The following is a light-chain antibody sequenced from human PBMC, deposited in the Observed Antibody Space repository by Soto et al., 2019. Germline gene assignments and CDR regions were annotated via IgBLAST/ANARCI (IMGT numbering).Light chain of an antibody. V-gene: IGLV1-51*01. CDR1: SSNIGNNF. Sequence: QSVLTQPPSVSAAPGQKVTISCSGRSSNIGNNFLSWYQQLPGTAPKLLIYDNNKRPSGIPDRFSGSKSGTSATLDITVLQTGDEADYYCGTWDSCLSAFVFGGGTKLTVL. J-gene: IGLJ2*01. CDR3: GTWDSCLSAFV. CDR2: DNN.